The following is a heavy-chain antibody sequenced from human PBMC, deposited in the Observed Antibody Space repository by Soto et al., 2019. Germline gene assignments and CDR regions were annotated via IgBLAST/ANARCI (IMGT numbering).Heavy chain of an antibody. V-gene: IGHV3-23*01. CDR2: IDGGGNTP. D-gene: IGHD3-22*01. J-gene: IGHJ1*01. Sequence: PGGSLRLSCVASGFTFSAHTMSWVRQAPGKGLEWVSSIDGGGNTPYYKDSVRGRFTISRQNSKNTLYLQMNSLREEDTALYYCAKEVFYYDSNRYPRVAEYFQDWGQGILVTVSS. CDR1: GFTFSAHT. CDR3: AKEVFYYDSNRYPRVAEYFQD.